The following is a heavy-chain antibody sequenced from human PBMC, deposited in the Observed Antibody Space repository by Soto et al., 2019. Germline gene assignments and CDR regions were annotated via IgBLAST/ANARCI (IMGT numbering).Heavy chain of an antibody. Sequence: QVQLVESGGGVVQPGRSLRLSCAASGFTFSSYGMHWVRQAPGKGLEWVAVIWYDGSNKYYADSVKGRFTISRDNSKNTLYLQMNSLRAEDTAVYYCARDLTTEPYYYYYSMDVWGQGTTVTVSS. J-gene: IGHJ6*02. V-gene: IGHV3-33*01. D-gene: IGHD3-22*01. CDR3: ARDLTTEPYYYYYSMDV. CDR1: GFTFSSYG. CDR2: IWYDGSNK.